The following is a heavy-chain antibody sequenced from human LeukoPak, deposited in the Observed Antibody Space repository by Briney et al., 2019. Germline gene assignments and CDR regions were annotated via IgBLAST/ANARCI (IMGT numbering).Heavy chain of an antibody. CDR1: GFTFSSYG. CDR3: AKEFSGYLASFEY. CDR2: TSFDGSYK. J-gene: IGHJ4*02. Sequence: PGGSLRLSCAASGFTFSSYGMHWVRQAPGKGLEWVAMTSFDGSYKNYADSVKGRFTISRDSSKNRLYLQMNSLRAEDTAVYYCAKEFSGYLASFEYWGQGTLVTVSS. V-gene: IGHV3-30*18. D-gene: IGHD3-22*01.